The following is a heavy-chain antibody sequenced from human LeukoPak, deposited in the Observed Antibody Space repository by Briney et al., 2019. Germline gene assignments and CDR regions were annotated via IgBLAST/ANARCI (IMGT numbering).Heavy chain of an antibody. CDR2: IIPIFGTA. Sequence: SVKVSCKASGGTFSSYAISWVRQAPGQGREWMGGIIPIFGTANYAQKFQGRVTITADKSTSTAYMELRSLRSEDTAVYYCASQITMVRGVIVPYYYYGMDVWGKGTTVTVSS. CDR3: ASQITMVRGVIVPYYYYGMDV. CDR1: GGTFSSYA. V-gene: IGHV1-69*06. J-gene: IGHJ6*04. D-gene: IGHD3-10*01.